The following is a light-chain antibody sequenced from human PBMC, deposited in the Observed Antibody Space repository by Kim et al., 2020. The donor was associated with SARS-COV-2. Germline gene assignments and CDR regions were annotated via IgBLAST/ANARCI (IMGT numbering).Light chain of an antibody. CDR3: CSYAGSNIPFV. CDR2: EVS. J-gene: IGLJ1*01. V-gene: IGLV2-8*01. Sequence: QSVTISCTGTSSAVGGYDYVSWYQQRPGKAPKLIIYEVSTRSSGVPDRFSGSKSGNTASLTVSGLQAEDEADYYCCSYAGSNIPFVFGTGTKVTVL. CDR1: SSAVGGYDY.